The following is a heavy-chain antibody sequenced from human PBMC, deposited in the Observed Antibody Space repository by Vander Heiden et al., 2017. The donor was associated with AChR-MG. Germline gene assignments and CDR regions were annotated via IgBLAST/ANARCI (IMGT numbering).Heavy chain of an antibody. CDR3: ARYTVTMTGYAFDI. J-gene: IGHJ3*02. CDR2: IYHSGTT. V-gene: IGHV4-38-2*01. Sequence: QVQLQASGPGLVKPSGTLSLACGVSGYSISSGYYWGWIRQPPGKGLEWIGCIYHSGTTHYNPSLKSRLTISVDTSKNQFSLKLYSVTAADTAVYYCARYTVTMTGYAFDIWGQGTMVTVSS. CDR1: GYSISSGYY. D-gene: IGHD4-17*01.